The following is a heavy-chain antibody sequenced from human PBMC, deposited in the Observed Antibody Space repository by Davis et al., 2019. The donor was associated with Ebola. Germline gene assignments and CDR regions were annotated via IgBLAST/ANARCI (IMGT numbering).Heavy chain of an antibody. D-gene: IGHD3-3*01. CDR1: GGSISSYY. J-gene: IGHJ4*02. V-gene: IGHV4-59*01. CDR3: ARTYDFWSGYWPYYFDY. Sequence: MPGGSLRLSCTVSGGSISSYYWSWIRQPPGKGLEWFGYIYYSGSTNYNPSLKSRVTISVDTSKNQFSLKLSSVTAADTAVYYCARTYDFWSGYWPYYFDYWGQGTLVTVSS. CDR2: IYYSGST.